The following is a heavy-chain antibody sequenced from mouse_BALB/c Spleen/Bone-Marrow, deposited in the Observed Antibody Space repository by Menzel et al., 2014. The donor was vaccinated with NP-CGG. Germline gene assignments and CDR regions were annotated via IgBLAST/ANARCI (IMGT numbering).Heavy chain of an antibody. V-gene: IGHV14-3*02. J-gene: IGHJ4*01. D-gene: IGHD4-1*01. CDR2: IDPANGNT. CDR1: GFNIKDTY. CDR3: ARWEYYAMDY. Sequence: EVRLQQSGAELVQPAASVKLSCTASGFNIKDTYMHWVKQRPEQGLEWIGRIDPANGNTKYDPKFQGKATITADTSSNTAYLQLSSLTSEDTAVYYCARWEYYAMDYWGQGTSVTVSS.